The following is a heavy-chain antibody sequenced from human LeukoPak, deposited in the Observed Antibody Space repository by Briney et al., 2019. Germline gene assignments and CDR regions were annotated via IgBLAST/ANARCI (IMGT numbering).Heavy chain of an antibody. J-gene: IGHJ3*02. CDR3: ARDPYRFAFDI. CDR1: GFIFNNYA. CDR2: ISWNSGSI. Sequence: GGSLRLSCAGSGFIFNNYAMHWVRQPPGKGLEWVSGISWNSGSIDYADSVKGRFTISRDNAKNSLYLQMNSLRVEDTAVYYCARDPYRFAFDIWGQGTVVLVSS. V-gene: IGHV3-9*01. D-gene: IGHD1-26*01.